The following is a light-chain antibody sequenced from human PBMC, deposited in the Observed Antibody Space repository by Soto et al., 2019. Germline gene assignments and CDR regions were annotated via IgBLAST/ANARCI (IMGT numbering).Light chain of an antibody. V-gene: IGKV3-11*01. CDR1: QGVSSY. CDR2: DAS. Sequence: EIVLTQSPATLSLSPGERATLSCRASQGVSSYLAWYRQKPGQAPRLLIYDASNRATGIPARFSGSGSGTDFTLTISSLEPEDFAVYYCQQRSNWPLITFGQGTRLEIK. CDR3: QQRSNWPLIT. J-gene: IGKJ5*01.